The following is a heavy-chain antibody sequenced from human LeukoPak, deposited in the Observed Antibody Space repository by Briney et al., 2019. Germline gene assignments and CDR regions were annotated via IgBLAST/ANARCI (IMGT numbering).Heavy chain of an antibody. CDR3: TTENRRYCSSGSCNIDS. CDR1: GFTFNNAW. CDR2: IKSKTDGGTT. V-gene: IGHV3-15*01. J-gene: IGHJ4*02. D-gene: IGHD2-15*01. Sequence: GGSLRLSCAASGFTFNNAWMSWVRQAPGKGLEWVGRIKSKTDGGTTDYAAPVKGRVTISRDDPKNTLYLEMNSLKTEDTAVYHRTTENRRYCSSGSCNIDSCGQRTLVSASS.